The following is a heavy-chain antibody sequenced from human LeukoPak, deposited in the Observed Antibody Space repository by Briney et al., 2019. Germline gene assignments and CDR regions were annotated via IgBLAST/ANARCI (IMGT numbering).Heavy chain of an antibody. CDR2: IYYSGST. V-gene: IGHV4-39*01. Sequence: SETLSLTCTVSGGSTSSSSYYWGWIRQPPGKGLEWMGSIYYSGSTYYNPSLKSRVTISVDTSKNQFSLKLSSVTAADTAVYYCARSGDPTAIDYWGQGTLVTVSS. CDR3: ARSGDPTAIDY. J-gene: IGHJ4*02. D-gene: IGHD2-21*02. CDR1: GGSTSSSSYY.